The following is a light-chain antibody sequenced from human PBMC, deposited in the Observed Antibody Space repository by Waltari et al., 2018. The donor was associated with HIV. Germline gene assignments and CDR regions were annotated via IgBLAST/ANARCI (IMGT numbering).Light chain of an antibody. CDR2: RNN. V-gene: IGLV1-47*01. CDR1: SSNIGRNS. Sequence: QSVMTQPPSASGTPGQRVPISCSGSSSNIGRNSVYWDQQLPGTAPKLLIYRNNERPSGVADSVSGSKSGTAPSLAIGGLRSEDGADYYCAAWDDSLSAWVFGGGTKLTVL. J-gene: IGLJ3*02. CDR3: AAWDDSLSAWV.